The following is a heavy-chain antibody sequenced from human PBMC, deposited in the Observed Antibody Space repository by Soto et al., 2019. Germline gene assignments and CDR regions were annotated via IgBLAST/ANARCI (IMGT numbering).Heavy chain of an antibody. V-gene: IGHV1-69*05. D-gene: IGHD2-15*01. CDR2: IIPIFGTA. Sequence: GASVKVSCKASGGTFSSYAISWVRQAPGQGLEWMGGIIPIFGTANYAQKFQGRVTMTTDTSTNTAYMELRSLRSDDTAVYYCATWAGQVRGFGGPFDYWGQGTLVTVSS. J-gene: IGHJ4*02. CDR3: ATWAGQVRGFGGPFDY. CDR1: GGTFSSYA.